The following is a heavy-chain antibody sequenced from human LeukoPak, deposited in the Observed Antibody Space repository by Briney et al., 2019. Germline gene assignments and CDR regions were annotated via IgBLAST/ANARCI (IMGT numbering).Heavy chain of an antibody. CDR3: ARDTGQYAPGTPGFTRFDP. D-gene: IGHD3-10*01. J-gene: IGHJ5*02. V-gene: IGHV4-38-2*02. CDR1: GYSISSGYY. CDR2: IYYSGST. Sequence: SETLSLTCTVSGYSISSGYYWGWIRQPPGKGLEWIGSIYYSGSTYYNPSLKSRVIVSLDTSKNQFSLKLTSVTAADTAVYYCARDTGQYAPGTPGFTRFDPWGQGTLVTVSS.